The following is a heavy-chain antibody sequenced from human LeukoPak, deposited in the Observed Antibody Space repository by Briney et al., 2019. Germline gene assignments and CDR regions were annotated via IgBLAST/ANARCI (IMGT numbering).Heavy chain of an antibody. CDR1: GFTFSSYG. V-gene: IGHV3-30*18. D-gene: IGHD5-12*01. Sequence: PGRSLRLSCAASGFTFSSYGMHWVRQAPGKGLEWVAVISYDGNNKYYADSVKGRFTISRDNSRNTLYLQMNSLRAEDTAVYYCAKDQRYSGYEPGLDYWGQGTLVIVSS. CDR3: AKDQRYSGYEPGLDY. J-gene: IGHJ4*02. CDR2: ISYDGNNK.